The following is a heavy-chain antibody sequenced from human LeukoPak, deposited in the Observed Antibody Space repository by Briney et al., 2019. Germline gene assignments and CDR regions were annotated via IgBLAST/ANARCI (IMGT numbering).Heavy chain of an antibody. Sequence: GRSLRLSCAASGFTFSSYAMHWVRQAPGKGLEWVAVISYDGSNKYYADSVKGRFTISRDNSKNTLYLQMNSLRAEDTAVYYCARGKYGDYAITQFDYWGQGTLVTVSS. CDR3: ARGKYGDYAITQFDY. J-gene: IGHJ4*02. D-gene: IGHD4-17*01. CDR1: GFTFSSYA. CDR2: ISYDGSNK. V-gene: IGHV3-30-3*01.